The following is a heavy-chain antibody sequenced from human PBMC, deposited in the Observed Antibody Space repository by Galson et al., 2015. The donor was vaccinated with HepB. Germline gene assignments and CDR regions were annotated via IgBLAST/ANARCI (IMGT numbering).Heavy chain of an antibody. CDR2: IIPIFGTA. Sequence: SVKVSCKASGGTFSSYAISWVRQAPGQGLEWMGGIIPIFGTANYAQKFQGRVTITADESTSTAYMELSSLRSEDTAVYYCARVGHEAAAGTFDYWGQGTLVTVSS. CDR3: ARVGHEAAAGTFDY. CDR1: GGTFSSYA. D-gene: IGHD6-13*01. V-gene: IGHV1-69*13. J-gene: IGHJ4*02.